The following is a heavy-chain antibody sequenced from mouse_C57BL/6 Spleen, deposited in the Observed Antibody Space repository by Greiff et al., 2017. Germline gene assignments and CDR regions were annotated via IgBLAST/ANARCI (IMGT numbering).Heavy chain of an antibody. CDR2: ISSGGSYT. J-gene: IGHJ4*01. CDR1: GFTFSSYG. CDR3: ATYYSNYDAMDY. Sequence: EVKLQESGGDLVKPGGSLKLSCAASGFTFSSYGMSWVRQTPDKRLEWVATISSGGSYTYYPDSVKGRFTISRDNAKNTLYLQMSSLKSEDTAMYYGATYYSNYDAMDYWGQGTSVTVSS. V-gene: IGHV5-6*01. D-gene: IGHD2-5*01.